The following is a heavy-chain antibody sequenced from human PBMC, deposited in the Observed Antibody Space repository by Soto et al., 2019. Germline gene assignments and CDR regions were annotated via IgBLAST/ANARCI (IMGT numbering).Heavy chain of an antibody. CDR2: ISTDGSSI. J-gene: IGHJ4*01. Sequence: EVQLVESGGAFVQPGGSLRLSCAASGFTFSSYWMHWVRQAPGNGLVWVSRISTDGSSITYAYSVKGGFTISRDNAKNTQSLQMNSLRAEDTAVNYCARGRTSQSGLLAYWGQGTLVTVAS. CDR1: GFTFSSYW. V-gene: IGHV3-74*01. D-gene: IGHD3-16*01. CDR3: ARGRTSQSGLLAY.